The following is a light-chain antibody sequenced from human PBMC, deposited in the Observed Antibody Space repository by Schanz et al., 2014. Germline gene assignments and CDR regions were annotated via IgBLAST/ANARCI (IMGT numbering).Light chain of an antibody. CDR2: DAS. Sequence: EIVLTQSPATLSLSPGERATLSCRASQSVSSYLAWYQQKPGQAPRLLIYDASGRATGIPARFSGSGSGTDFTLTISRLEPEDFAVYYCQQYAESPRYTFGQGTKLEIK. CDR3: QQYAESPRYT. J-gene: IGKJ2*01. CDR1: QSVSSY. V-gene: IGKV3-11*01.